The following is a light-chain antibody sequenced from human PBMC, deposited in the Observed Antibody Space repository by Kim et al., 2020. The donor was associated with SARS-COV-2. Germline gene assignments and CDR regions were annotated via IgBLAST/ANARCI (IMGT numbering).Light chain of an antibody. V-gene: IGLV2-23*02. CDR2: EVS. J-gene: IGLJ3*02. CDR1: SSEVGKYNL. Sequence: GQSITISCTGTSSEVGKYNLVSWYQQNPGKAPKLMIYEVSKGPSGVSNRFSGSKSGNTASLTISGLQAEDEADYYCCSYAGSSTWVFGGGTKLTVL. CDR3: CSYAGSSTWV.